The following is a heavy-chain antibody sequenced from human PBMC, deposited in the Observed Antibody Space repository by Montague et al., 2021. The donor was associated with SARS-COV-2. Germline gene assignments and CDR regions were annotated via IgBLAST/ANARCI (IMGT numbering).Heavy chain of an antibody. D-gene: IGHD1-26*01. CDR2: FYHTGNT. CDR3: ARHGSGRSDLAY. V-gene: IGHV4-4*02. Sequence: SETLSLTCAVSGDSVGTDNWWSWVRLPPEQRSGWVGVFYHTGNTKYKPSLKGRVSISVDTTWHQFSLRLTSVTAADTAIYYCARHGSGRSDLAYWGQGTLVTVSS. CDR1: GDSVGTDNW. J-gene: IGHJ4*02.